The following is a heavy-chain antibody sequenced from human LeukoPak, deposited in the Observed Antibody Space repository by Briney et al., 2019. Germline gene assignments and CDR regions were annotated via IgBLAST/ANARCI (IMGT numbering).Heavy chain of an antibody. Sequence: GESLKISCKGSGYSFTSYWIGWVRQMPGKGLEWMGTIYPGDSDTRYSPSFQGQVTISADKSISTAYLQWSSLKASDTAMYYCARESHQNYYDSSGYYDSGFDYWGQGTLVTVSS. J-gene: IGHJ4*02. CDR2: IYPGDSDT. D-gene: IGHD3-22*01. CDR1: GYSFTSYW. CDR3: ARESHQNYYDSSGYYDSGFDY. V-gene: IGHV5-51*01.